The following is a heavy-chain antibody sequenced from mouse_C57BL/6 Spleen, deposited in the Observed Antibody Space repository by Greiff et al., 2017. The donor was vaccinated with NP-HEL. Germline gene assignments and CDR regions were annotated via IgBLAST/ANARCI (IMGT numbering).Heavy chain of an antibody. CDR2: IYPGDGDT. J-gene: IGHJ2*01. CDR3: ARDGRGFDY. V-gene: IGHV1-82*01. D-gene: IGHD1-1*01. CDR1: GYAFSSSW. Sequence: VQLQQSGPELVKPGASVKISCKASGYAFSSSWMNWVKQRPGKGLEWIGRIYPGDGDTTYNGKFKGKATLTADKSSSTAYMQLSSLTSEDSAVYFCARDGRGFDYWGQGTTLTVSS.